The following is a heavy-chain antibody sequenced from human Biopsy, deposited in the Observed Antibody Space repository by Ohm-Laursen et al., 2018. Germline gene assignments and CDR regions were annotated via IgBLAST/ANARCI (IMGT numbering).Heavy chain of an antibody. CDR1: GLSVNDNY. D-gene: IGHD5-18*01. J-gene: IGHJ4*02. CDR3: ARGGIVSVHSYGRMGLFYFDS. CDR2: IYGDGRT. V-gene: IGHV3-53*01. Sequence: SLRLSCTAFGLSVNDNYMSWVRQAPGKGLEWVSFIYGDGRTFYAGSVKDRFTLSRDTSNNLMFLQMDSLRVDDTAVYYCARGGIVSVHSYGRMGLFYFDSWGQGILVTVAS.